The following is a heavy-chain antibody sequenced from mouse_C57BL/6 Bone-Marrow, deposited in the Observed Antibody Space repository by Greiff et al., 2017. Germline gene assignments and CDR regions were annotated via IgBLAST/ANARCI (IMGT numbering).Heavy chain of an antibody. CDR2: IHPSDSDT. CDR3: AAYYGSSPYFAY. Sequence: QVQLQQPGAELVKPGASVKVSCKASGYTFTSYWMHWVKQRPGHGLEWIGRIHPSDSDTNYNQKFTGKATLTVDHSSSTAYMQLSSLTSADSAVYYCAAYYGSSPYFAYWGQGTTLPVSS. CDR1: GYTFTSYW. D-gene: IGHD1-1*01. J-gene: IGHJ2*01. V-gene: IGHV1-74*01.